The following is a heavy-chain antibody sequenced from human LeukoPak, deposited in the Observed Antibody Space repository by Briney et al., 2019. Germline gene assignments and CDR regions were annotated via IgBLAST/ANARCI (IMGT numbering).Heavy chain of an antibody. CDR3: ARVQPMFISRPHFDS. Sequence: SETLSLTCAVYGGSFNDYYWNWIRQPPGKGLEWIGEINLRGSTTYNPSLKSRVTISLDESKNQFSLKLSSVTAADTAVYYCARVQPMFISRPHFDSWGQGTLVTVSS. V-gene: IGHV4-34*01. CDR2: INLRGST. D-gene: IGHD6-13*01. CDR1: GGSFNDYY. J-gene: IGHJ4*02.